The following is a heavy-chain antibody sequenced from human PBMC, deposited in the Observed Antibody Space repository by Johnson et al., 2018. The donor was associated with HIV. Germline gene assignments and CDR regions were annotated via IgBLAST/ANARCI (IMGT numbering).Heavy chain of an antibody. Sequence: VQLVESGGGVVQPGRSLRLSCTASQFSFSNYGMHWVRQAPGKGLEWVAFIRHDGNNKYYAESMKGRLIISRDNSKNMLYLEMQSLTSEDTAVYYCARGHTWPKSGFDFWGQGTMVTVSS. J-gene: IGHJ3*01. V-gene: IGHV3-30*02. CDR3: ARGHTWPKSGFDF. D-gene: IGHD3-3*01. CDR2: IRHDGNNK. CDR1: QFSFSNYG.